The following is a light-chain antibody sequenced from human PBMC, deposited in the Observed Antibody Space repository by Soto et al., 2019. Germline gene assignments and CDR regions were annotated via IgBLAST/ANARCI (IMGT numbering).Light chain of an antibody. V-gene: IGKV3-11*01. CDR2: DAS. CDR3: QQRSNWPPEVT. CDR1: QSVSSS. Sequence: EIVLTQSPDTLSLSPGERATLSCRASQSVSSSLAWYQQKPGQAPRLLIYDASNRATGIPARFSGSGSGTDFTLTISRLEPEDFAVYYCQQRSNWPPEVTFGPGNKVDIK. J-gene: IGKJ3*01.